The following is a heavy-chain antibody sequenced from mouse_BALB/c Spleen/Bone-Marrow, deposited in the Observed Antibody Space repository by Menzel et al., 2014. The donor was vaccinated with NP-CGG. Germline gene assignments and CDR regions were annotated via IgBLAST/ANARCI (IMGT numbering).Heavy chain of an antibody. CDR3: VRETTVVADFDY. CDR2: IHYSGNT. V-gene: IGHV3-1*02. CDR1: GYSITNGYG. Sequence: VQLQQSGPDLVKPSQSLSLTCTVTGYSITNGYGWHWIRQFPGNKLEWMGYIHYSGNTNYNPSLKSRVSITRDPSKNQFFLQLNSVTTDDTATYYCVRETTVVADFDYWGQGTTLTVSS. D-gene: IGHD1-1*01. J-gene: IGHJ2*01.